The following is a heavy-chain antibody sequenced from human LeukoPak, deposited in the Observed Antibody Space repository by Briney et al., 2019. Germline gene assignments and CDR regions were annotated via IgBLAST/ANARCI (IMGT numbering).Heavy chain of an antibody. V-gene: IGHV4-39*07. Sequence: SETLSLTCTVSGGSISSSSYYWGWIRQPPGKGLEWIGSIYYSGSTYYNPSHKSRVTISVDTFKNQFSLKLSSVTAADTAVYYCARDPPTSSNYYDSSGYHPDDAFDIWGQGTMVTVS. CDR1: GGSISSSSYY. D-gene: IGHD3-22*01. J-gene: IGHJ3*02. CDR3: ARDPPTSSNYYDSSGYHPDDAFDI. CDR2: IYYSGST.